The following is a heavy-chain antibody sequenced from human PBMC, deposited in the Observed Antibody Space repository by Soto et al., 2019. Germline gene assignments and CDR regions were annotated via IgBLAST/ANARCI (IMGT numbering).Heavy chain of an antibody. CDR2: ISWNSGSI. V-gene: IGHV3-9*01. CDR3: ASGWNWNFGQLDY. D-gene: IGHD1-7*01. Sequence: PGGSLRLSCAASGFTFDDYAMHWVRQAPGKGLEWVSGISWNSGSIGYADSVKGRFTISRDNAKNSLYLQMNSLRAEDTAVYYCASGWNWNFGQLDYWGQGTLVTVSS. CDR1: GFTFDDYA. J-gene: IGHJ4*02.